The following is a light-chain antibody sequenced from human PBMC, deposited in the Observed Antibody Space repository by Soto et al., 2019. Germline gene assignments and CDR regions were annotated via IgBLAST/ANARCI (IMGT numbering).Light chain of an antibody. V-gene: IGLV2-14*01. CDR2: EVS. Sequence: QSVLTQPASVSGSPGQSITISCTGTSSDVGGYNYVSWYQQHPGKAPKLMIYEVSNRPSGVSNRFSGSKSGNTASLTISGLQAEDEADYYCSSYTSSSTLVFGTGTKPDRP. CDR3: SSYTSSSTLV. J-gene: IGLJ1*01. CDR1: SSDVGGYNY.